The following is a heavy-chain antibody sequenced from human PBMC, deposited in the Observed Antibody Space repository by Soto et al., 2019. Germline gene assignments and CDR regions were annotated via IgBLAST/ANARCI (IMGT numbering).Heavy chain of an antibody. CDR1: GYTFTSYG. V-gene: IGHV1-18*01. Sequence: ASVKVSCKASGYTFTSYGISWVRQAPGQGLEWMGWISAYNGNTNYAQKLQGRVTMTTDTSTSTAYMELRSLRSDDTAVYYCARDDIVLVPAASKTYYSYGMDVWGQGPTVTVSS. CDR2: ISAYNGNT. CDR3: ARDDIVLVPAASKTYYSYGMDV. J-gene: IGHJ6*02. D-gene: IGHD2-2*01.